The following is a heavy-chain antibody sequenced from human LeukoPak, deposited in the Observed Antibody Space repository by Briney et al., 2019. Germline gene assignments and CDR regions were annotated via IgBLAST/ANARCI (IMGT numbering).Heavy chain of an antibody. J-gene: IGHJ4*02. D-gene: IGHD6-13*01. CDR1: RFTFGIYA. CDR3: AKEGYSSSWNADFDY. CDR2: ISGSGGIT. Sequence: GGSLRLSCAASRFTFGIYAMSWVRQAPGKGLEWVSAISGSGGITYYADSVKGRFTIPRDNSKNTLYLQMNSLRAEDTAVYYCAKEGYSSSWNADFDYWGQGTLVIVSS. V-gene: IGHV3-23*01.